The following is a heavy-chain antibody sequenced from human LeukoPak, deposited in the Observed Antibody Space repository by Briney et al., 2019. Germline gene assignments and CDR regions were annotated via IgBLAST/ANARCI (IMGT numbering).Heavy chain of an antibody. J-gene: IGHJ4*02. V-gene: IGHV4-34*01. D-gene: IGHD3-10*01. CDR1: GGSFSGYY. Sequence: SETLSLTCAVYGGSFSGYYWSWIRQPPGKGLEWIGEINHSGSTNYNPSLKSRVTISVDTSKNQFSVKLSSVTAADTAVYYCARHGRVWFGELSYSAARRFDYWGQGTLVTVSS. CDR3: ARHGRVWFGELSYSAARRFDY. CDR2: INHSGST.